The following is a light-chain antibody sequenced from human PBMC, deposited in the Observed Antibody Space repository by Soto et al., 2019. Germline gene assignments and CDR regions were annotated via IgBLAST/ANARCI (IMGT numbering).Light chain of an antibody. Sequence: QAVVTQEPSLTVSPGGTVTLTCASSTGPVTSGFYPHWVQQKPGQAPRTLIYSTTNKHPWTPARFSGSLLGGKAALTLSGAQPEDEADYYCLLYYGGSYVFGAGTKVTVL. CDR3: LLYYGGSYV. CDR1: TGPVTSGFY. J-gene: IGLJ1*01. V-gene: IGLV7-43*01. CDR2: STT.